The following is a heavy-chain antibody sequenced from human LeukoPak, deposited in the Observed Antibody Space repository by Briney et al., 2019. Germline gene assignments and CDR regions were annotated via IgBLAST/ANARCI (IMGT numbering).Heavy chain of an antibody. Sequence: SETLSLTCTVSGGSISSSSYYWGWIRQPPGKGLEWIGSIYYSGSTYYNPSLKSRVTISVDTSKNQFSLKLSSVTAADTAVYYCARHSRYSSSSFRFDPWGQGTLVTVSS. J-gene: IGHJ5*02. CDR3: ARHSRYSSSSFRFDP. CDR2: IYYSGST. V-gene: IGHV4-39*01. D-gene: IGHD6-6*01. CDR1: GGSISSSSYY.